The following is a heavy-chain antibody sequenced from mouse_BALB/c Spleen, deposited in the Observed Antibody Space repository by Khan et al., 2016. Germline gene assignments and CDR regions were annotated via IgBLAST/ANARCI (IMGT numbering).Heavy chain of an antibody. CDR1: GYTFTSYW. D-gene: IGHD2-14*01. CDR2: INPSTGYT. Sequence: QVQLQQSGAELAKPGASVKMSCKASGYTFTSYWMHWVKQRPGQGLEWIGYINPSTGYTEYNQKFKDKATLTADKSSSTAYMQLSSLTSEASAVYYCARENPYKYVDENYAMDYWGQGASVTISS. V-gene: IGHV1-7*01. CDR3: ARENPYKYVDENYAMDY. J-gene: IGHJ4*01.